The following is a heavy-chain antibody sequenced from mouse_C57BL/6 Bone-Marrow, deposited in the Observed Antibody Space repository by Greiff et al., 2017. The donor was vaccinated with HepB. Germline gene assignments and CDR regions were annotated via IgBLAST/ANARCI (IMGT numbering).Heavy chain of an antibody. J-gene: IGHJ3*01. CDR1: GFTFSNYW. D-gene: IGHD1-1*01. Sequence: EVKVEESGGGLVQPGGSMKLSCVASGFTFSNYWMNWVRQSPEKGLEWVAQIRLKSDNYATHSAESVKGRFTISRDDSKSSVYLQMNNLRAEDTGIYYCTGGESYYSGSSPFAYWGQGTLVTVSA. V-gene: IGHV6-3*01. CDR3: TGGESYYSGSSPFAY. CDR2: IRLKSDNYAT.